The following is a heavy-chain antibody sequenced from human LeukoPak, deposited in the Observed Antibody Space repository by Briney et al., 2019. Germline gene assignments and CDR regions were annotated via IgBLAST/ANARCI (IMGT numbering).Heavy chain of an antibody. CDR1: GFTFSDYY. Sequence: GGSLRLSCAASGFTFSDYYMSWIRQAPGKGLEWVSYISSSGSTIYCADSVKGRFTISRDNAKNSLYPQMNSLRAEDTAVYYCARDQNYYGSGSYPYYFDYWGQGTLVTVSS. CDR3: ARDQNYYGSGSYPYYFDY. CDR2: ISSSGSTI. J-gene: IGHJ4*02. V-gene: IGHV3-11*01. D-gene: IGHD3-10*01.